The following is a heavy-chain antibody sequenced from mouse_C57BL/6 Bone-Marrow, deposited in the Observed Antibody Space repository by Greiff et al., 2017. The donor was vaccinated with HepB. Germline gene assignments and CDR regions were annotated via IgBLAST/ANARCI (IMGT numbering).Heavy chain of an antibody. J-gene: IGHJ1*03. CDR2: ISNLAYSI. CDR3: ARPLYYGSSHWYFDV. Sequence: EVKLMESGGGLVQPGGSLKLSCAASGFTFSDYGMAWVRQAPRKGPEWVAFISNLAYSIYYADTVTGRFTISRENAKNTLYLEMSSLRSEDTAMYYCARPLYYGSSHWYFDVWGTGTTVTVSS. V-gene: IGHV5-15*01. CDR1: GFTFSDYG. D-gene: IGHD1-1*01.